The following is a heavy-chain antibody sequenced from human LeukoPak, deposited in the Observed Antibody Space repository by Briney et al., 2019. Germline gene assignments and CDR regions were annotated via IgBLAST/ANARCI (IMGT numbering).Heavy chain of an antibody. V-gene: IGHV4-59*08. D-gene: IGHD2-15*01. CDR3: ARQRGVGSWSFDY. Sequence: PSETLSLTCIVSGGSISSYYWSWIRQPPGKGLEWIGYIYYSGSTNYNPSLKSRVTISVDTSKNQFSLKLSSVTAADTAVYYCARQRGVGSWSFDYWGQGTLVTVSS. J-gene: IGHJ4*02. CDR2: IYYSGST. CDR1: GGSISSYY.